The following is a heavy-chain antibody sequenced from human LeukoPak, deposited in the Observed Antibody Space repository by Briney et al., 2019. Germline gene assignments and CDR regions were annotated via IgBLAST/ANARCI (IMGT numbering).Heavy chain of an antibody. CDR2: IGSTSKYI. V-gene: IGHV3-21*01. J-gene: IGHJ4*02. CDR1: GFTFSSYT. D-gene: IGHD3-10*01. CDR3: ATTRGYFDD. Sequence: AGSLRLSCAASGFTFSSYTMNWVRQAPGKGLEWVSSIGSTSKYIYYADSVKGRFTISRDNAENSLYLQMNSLRAEDTAVYYCATTRGYFDDWGQGTLVTVSS.